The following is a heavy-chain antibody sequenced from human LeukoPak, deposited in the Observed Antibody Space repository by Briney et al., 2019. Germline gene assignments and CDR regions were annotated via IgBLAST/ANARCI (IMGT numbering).Heavy chain of an antibody. CDR2: ISRSGSVK. D-gene: IGHD5-12*01. Sequence: GGSLRLSCAASGFTFSNYAMNWVRQAPGKGLEWVSGISRSGSVKYYADSVKGRLTISRDNAKNTLFLHLNSLRDEDTAVYYCVKDGYSGDFPGSFDYWGQGARVTVSS. CDR1: GFTFSNYA. J-gene: IGHJ4*02. CDR3: VKDGYSGDFPGSFDY. V-gene: IGHV3-23*01.